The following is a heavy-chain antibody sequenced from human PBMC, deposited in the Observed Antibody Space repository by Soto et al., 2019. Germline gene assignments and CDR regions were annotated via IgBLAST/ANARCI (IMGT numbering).Heavy chain of an antibody. V-gene: IGHV1-69*12. D-gene: IGHD3-10*01. Sequence: QVQLVQSGAEVKKPGSSVKVSCKASGGTFSSYAISWVRQAPGQGLEWMGGIIPTFGTANYAQKFQGRVTITADEYTSXAXMXXSSLRSEDTAVYYCARGYPKGDQWFGELLYDAFDIWGQGTMVTVSS. CDR2: IIPTFGTA. J-gene: IGHJ3*02. CDR3: ARGYPKGDQWFGELLYDAFDI. CDR1: GGTFSSYA.